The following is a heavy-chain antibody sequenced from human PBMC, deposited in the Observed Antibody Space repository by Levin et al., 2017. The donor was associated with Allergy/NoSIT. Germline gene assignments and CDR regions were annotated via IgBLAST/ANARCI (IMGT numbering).Heavy chain of an antibody. CDR3: ALARGVGEVTGGPVFDH. CDR1: GFIFGSYW. D-gene: IGHD1-26*01. V-gene: IGHV3-7*01. Sequence: GGSLRLSCAASGFIFGSYWMSWVRQVPGKGLEWVANIKEDGSEKYYVDSVKGRFTISRDNAKNSLWLQMNSLRADDTAVYYCALARGVGEVTGGPVFDHWGQGTLVTVSS. J-gene: IGHJ4*02. CDR2: IKEDGSEK.